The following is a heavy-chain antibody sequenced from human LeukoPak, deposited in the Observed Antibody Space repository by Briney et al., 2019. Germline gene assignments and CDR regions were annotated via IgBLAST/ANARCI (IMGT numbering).Heavy chain of an antibody. CDR2: INHSGST. V-gene: IGHV4-34*01. D-gene: IGHD5-24*01. CDR1: GGSFSGYY. CDR3: ARGKRWDGYNYAY. Sequence: KSSETLSLTCAVYGGSFSGYYWSWIRQPPGKGLEWIGEINHSGSTNYNPSLKSRVTISVDTSKNQFSLKLSSVTAADTAVYYCARGKRWDGYNYAYWGQGTLVTVSS. J-gene: IGHJ4*02.